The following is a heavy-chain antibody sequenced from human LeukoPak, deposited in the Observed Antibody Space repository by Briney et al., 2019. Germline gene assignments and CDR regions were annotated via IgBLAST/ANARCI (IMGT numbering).Heavy chain of an antibody. CDR3: ARVYSGTYYWDLDF. D-gene: IGHD1-26*01. Sequence: GGSLRLSCAASGFTFSDYWMHWVRQAPGKGLVWVSRINSDGSSTTYADSVKGRFTISRDNAKNTLYLQMNSLRAEDTALYYCARVYSGTYYWDLDFWGQGPWSPSPQ. J-gene: IGHJ4*02. CDR2: INSDGSST. CDR1: GFTFSDYW. V-gene: IGHV3-74*01.